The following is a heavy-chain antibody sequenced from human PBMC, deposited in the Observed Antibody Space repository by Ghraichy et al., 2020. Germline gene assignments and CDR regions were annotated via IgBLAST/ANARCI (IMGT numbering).Heavy chain of an antibody. CDR1: GFTFSTCW. V-gene: IGHV3-74*01. D-gene: IGHD4-17*01. CDR3: ASSPVTTYGTALDH. CDR2: LTSDGSTT. Sequence: SCAASGFTFSTCWMHWVRQAPGKGLVWVSRLTSDGSTTVYADSVKGRFTISRDNAKNTLYLQMNSMRAEDTAVYYCASSPVTTYGTALDHWGQGTPVTVSS. J-gene: IGHJ4*02.